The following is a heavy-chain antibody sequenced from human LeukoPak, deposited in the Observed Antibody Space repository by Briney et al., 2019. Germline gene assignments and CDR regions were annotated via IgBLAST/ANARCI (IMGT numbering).Heavy chain of an antibody. V-gene: IGHV3-23*01. Sequence: GGSLRLSCAASGFTFSSYAMSWVRQAPGKGLEWVSAISGSGGSTYYADSVKGRFTITRDNSKNTLYLQMNSLRAEDTAVYYCAKDCGVMVRGVITYWGQGTLVTVSS. CDR2: ISGSGGST. CDR3: AKDCGVMVRGVITY. CDR1: GFTFSSYA. J-gene: IGHJ4*02. D-gene: IGHD3-10*01.